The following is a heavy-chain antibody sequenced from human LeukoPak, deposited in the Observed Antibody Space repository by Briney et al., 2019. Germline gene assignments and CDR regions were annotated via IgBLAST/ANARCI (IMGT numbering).Heavy chain of an antibody. CDR3: AGGSCRLLAD. J-gene: IGHJ1*01. CDR1: RWRKTESY. D-gene: IGHD3-16*01. CDR2: IYSGGNT. V-gene: IGHV3-66*01. Sequence: GGSLSHSYAPTRWRKTESYNGVDRQAPGKGLEWVSVIYSGGNTYYADSVKGRFTISRDNSKNTLYLQMNSLRAEDTAVYYCAGGSCRLLADWGQGTLVTVSS.